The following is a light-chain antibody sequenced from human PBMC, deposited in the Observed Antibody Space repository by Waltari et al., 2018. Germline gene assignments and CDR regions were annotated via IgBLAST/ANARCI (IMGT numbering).Light chain of an antibody. V-gene: IGKV1-16*02. J-gene: IGKJ4*01. CDR1: QDISNY. CDR3: QQYNSYPLT. Sequence: DIQMTQSPSSLSASVGDRVTITCRASQDISNYLAWFQQKPGKAPKSLISAASTLQSGVPSKFSGSGSGTDFTLTISSLQPEDSATYYCQQYNSYPLTFGGGTKVEIK. CDR2: AAS.